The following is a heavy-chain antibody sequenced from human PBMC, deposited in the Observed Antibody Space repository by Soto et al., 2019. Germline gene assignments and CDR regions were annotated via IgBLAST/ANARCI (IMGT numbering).Heavy chain of an antibody. CDR3: TRRPRTQLWLPVAH. V-gene: IGHV1-2*02. D-gene: IGHD2-21*01. CDR1: GYTFSDYY. CDR2: FSPNSGST. J-gene: IGHJ1*01. Sequence: QVQLVHSGAEVREPGASGTVSCKASGYTFSDYYLHWVRQAPGQGLEWMGWFSPNSGSTEYAPKFQGMATMTTDTSIRTAFLKLASLRPDQTAIYYCTRRPRTQLWLPVAHWGPANLVTVSS.